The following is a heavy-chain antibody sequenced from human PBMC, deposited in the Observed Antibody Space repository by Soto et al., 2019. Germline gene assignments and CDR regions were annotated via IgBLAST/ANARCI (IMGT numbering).Heavy chain of an antibody. CDR3: ARDRQSSCWLDAFDI. J-gene: IGHJ3*02. D-gene: IGHD6-19*01. V-gene: IGHV3-53*04. CDR1: GFTVSSNY. CDR2: SFTGGST. Sequence: EVQLVESGGGLVQPGGSLRLSCAASGFTVSSNYMSWVRQAPGKGLEWVSVSFTGGSTYYADSVKGRFTISRHSSMNTVYLQMDRLRAEDTAVYYCARDRQSSCWLDAFDIWCQGTMVTVSS.